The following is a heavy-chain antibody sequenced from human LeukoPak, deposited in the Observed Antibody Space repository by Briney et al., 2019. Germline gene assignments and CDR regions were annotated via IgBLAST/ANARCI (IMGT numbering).Heavy chain of an antibody. V-gene: IGHV3-49*04. CDR3: TSNLWLGELFFDY. CDR1: GFTFSSYG. Sequence: PGRSLRLSCAASGFTFSSYGMHWVRQAPGKGLEWVGFIRSKAYGGTTEYAASVKGRFTISRDDSKSIAYLQMNSLKTEDTAVYYCTSNLWLGELFFDYWGQGTLVTVSS. D-gene: IGHD3-10*01. CDR2: IRSKAYGGTT. J-gene: IGHJ4*02.